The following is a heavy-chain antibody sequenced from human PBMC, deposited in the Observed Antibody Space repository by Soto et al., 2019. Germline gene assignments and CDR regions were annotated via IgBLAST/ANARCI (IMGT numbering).Heavy chain of an antibody. V-gene: IGHV1-18*04. CDR3: ARAEGMAPYYSSAMDV. J-gene: IGHJ6*02. Sequence: VVLVQSGAEVKSLGATVKVSCQASGYSFSKFGIGWVRQAPGRGFEWVGWINNYNGHTNFAPKFKGRVSLTRDSSATTAYMELRSLTPDDSAIYFCARAEGMAPYYSSAMDVWGQGTAVTVSS. CDR1: GYSFSKFG. CDR2: INNYNGHT.